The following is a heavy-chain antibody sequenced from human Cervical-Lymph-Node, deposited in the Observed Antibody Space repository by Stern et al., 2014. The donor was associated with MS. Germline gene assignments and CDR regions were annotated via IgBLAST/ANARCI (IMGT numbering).Heavy chain of an antibody. CDR3: ARGESDY. CDR1: GYTFTGYY. J-gene: IGHJ4*02. CDR2: INPISGAT. D-gene: IGHD1-26*01. Sequence: VQLVQSGAEVKKPGASVKVSCEASGYTFTGYYMHWVRQAPGQGLEWMGRINPISGATSYAEQFQGRVTMTSDTSISTAYMELSRLTSDDTAMYYCARGESDYWGQGTLVTVSS. V-gene: IGHV1-2*06.